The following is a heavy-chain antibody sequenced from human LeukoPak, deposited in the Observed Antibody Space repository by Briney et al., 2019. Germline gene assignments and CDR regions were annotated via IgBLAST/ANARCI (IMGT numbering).Heavy chain of an antibody. Sequence: SETLSLTCTVSGGSISSHYWSWLRQPPGKGLEWIGYIYYSGSTNYNPSLKRRVTIAVDTSKNQLSLKLSSVTAADTAVYYCAREDGDGYNSYWGQGTLVTVSS. V-gene: IGHV4-59*11. CDR3: AREDGDGYNSY. CDR1: GGSISSHY. J-gene: IGHJ4*02. CDR2: IYYSGST. D-gene: IGHD5-24*01.